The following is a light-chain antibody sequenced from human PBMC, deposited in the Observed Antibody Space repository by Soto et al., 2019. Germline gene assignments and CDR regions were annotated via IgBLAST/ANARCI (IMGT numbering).Light chain of an antibody. Sequence: ETVMTQSPATLSVSPGERATLSCRASQSVSSKLAWYQQKPGQAPRLLIYDASNRATGIPARFSGSGSETDFTLTISSLEPEDFAVYYCQQRSNWPPTFGQGTRLEI. V-gene: IGKV3-11*01. J-gene: IGKJ5*01. CDR2: DAS. CDR1: QSVSSK. CDR3: QQRSNWPPT.